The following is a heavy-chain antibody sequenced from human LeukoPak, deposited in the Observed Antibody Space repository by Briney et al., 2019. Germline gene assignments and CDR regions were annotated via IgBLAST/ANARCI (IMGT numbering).Heavy chain of an antibody. J-gene: IGHJ4*02. D-gene: IGHD3-22*01. CDR3: ARELYCYDSRGYFDY. V-gene: IGHV3-21*01. CDR1: GFTFSSYS. CDR2: ISSSSSYI. Sequence: PGGSLRLSCAASGFTFSSYSMNWVRQAPGKGLEWVSSISSSSSYIYYADSVKGRFTISRDNAKNSLYLQMNSLRAEDTAVYYCARELYCYDSRGYFDYWGQGTLVTVSS.